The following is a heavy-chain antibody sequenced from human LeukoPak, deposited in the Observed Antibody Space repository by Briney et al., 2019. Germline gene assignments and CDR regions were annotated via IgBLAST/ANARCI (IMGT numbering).Heavy chain of an antibody. V-gene: IGHV7-4-1*02. CDR2: INTNTGNP. CDR1: GYIFTSYV. J-gene: IGHJ4*02. CDR3: ARGDYETHGYQTR. D-gene: IGHD3-22*01. Sequence: ASVKVSYKASGYIFTSYVLHWVRQAPGQGLEWMGWINTNTGNPTYAQGFTGRFVFSLDTSVSTAYLQISSLKADDTAMYYCARGDYETHGYQTRWGQGTLVTASS.